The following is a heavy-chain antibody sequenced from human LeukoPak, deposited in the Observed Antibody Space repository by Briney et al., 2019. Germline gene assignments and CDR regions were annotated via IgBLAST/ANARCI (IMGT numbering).Heavy chain of an antibody. V-gene: IGHV3-74*01. CDR2: VSSAGYTT. CDR1: GFTFSGDW. J-gene: IGHJ4*02. Sequence: GGSLRLSCAASGFTFSGDWMHWVRQAPGKGLVWVSRVSSAGYTTRYADSVKGRFTISRDNAKNTLYLQMNSLRAEDTAVHYCAREQGALDSWGQGTLVTVSS. CDR3: AREQGALDS.